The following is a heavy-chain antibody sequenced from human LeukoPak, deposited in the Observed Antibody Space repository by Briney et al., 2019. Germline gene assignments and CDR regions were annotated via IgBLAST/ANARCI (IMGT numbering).Heavy chain of an antibody. CDR2: IRSKAYGGTT. CDR3: TFGSYYYYAMDV. D-gene: IGHD3-16*01. CDR1: GFTFADYA. V-gene: IGHV3-49*04. J-gene: IGHJ6*02. Sequence: PGGSLRLSCTASGFTFADYAMTWVRQAPGKGLEWVGFIRSKAYGGTTEYAASVKGRFTISRDDSKSIAYLQMNSLKTEDAAIYYCTFGSYYYYAMDVWSQGTTVTVSS.